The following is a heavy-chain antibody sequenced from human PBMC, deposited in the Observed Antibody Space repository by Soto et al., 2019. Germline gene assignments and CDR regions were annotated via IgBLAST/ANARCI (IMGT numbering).Heavy chain of an antibody. D-gene: IGHD2-15*01. Sequence: SETLSLTCTVSGGSISSGDYYWSWIRQPPGKGLEWIGYIYYSGSTYYNPSLKSRVTISVDTSKNQFSLKLSSVTAADTAVYYCARHPPGYCSGGSRYSPIYTDYWGQGTLVTVSS. V-gene: IGHV4-30-4*01. CDR2: IYYSGST. CDR1: GGSISSGDYY. J-gene: IGHJ4*02. CDR3: ARHPPGYCSGGSRYSPIYTDY.